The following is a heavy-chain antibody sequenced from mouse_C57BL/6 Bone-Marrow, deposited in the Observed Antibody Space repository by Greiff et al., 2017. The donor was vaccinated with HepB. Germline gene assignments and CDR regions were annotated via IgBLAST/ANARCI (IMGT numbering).Heavy chain of an antibody. D-gene: IGHD2-3*01. CDR1: GYAFTNYL. V-gene: IGHV1-54*01. Sequence: QVQLQQSGAELVRPGTSVKVSCKASGYAFTNYLIEWVKQRPGQGLEWIGVINPGSGGTNYNEKFKGKATLTADKSSSTAYMQLSSLTSEDSAVYFCARPFDGYYGWAWFAYWGQGTLVTVSA. CDR2: INPGSGGT. J-gene: IGHJ3*01. CDR3: ARPFDGYYGWAWFAY.